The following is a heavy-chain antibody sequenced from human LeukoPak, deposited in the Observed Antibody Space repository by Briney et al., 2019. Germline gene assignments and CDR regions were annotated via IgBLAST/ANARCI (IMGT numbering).Heavy chain of an antibody. CDR2: VSYDGSDK. D-gene: IGHD6-19*01. V-gene: IGHV3-30*04. J-gene: IGHJ4*02. Sequence: GGSLRLSCAASGFTFSSYAMHWVRQAPAKGLEWVAVVSYDGSDKYYADSVKRRFTISRDNSKNTLYLQINSLRVEDTAVYYCARARSLAVVTSGYLDCWGQGTLVTVSS. CDR1: GFTFSSYA. CDR3: ARARSLAVVTSGYLDC.